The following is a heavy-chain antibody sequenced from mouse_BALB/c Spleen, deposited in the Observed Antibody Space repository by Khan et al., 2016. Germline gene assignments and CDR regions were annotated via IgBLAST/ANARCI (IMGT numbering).Heavy chain of an antibody. V-gene: IGHV14-3*02. CDR2: IDPANGNT. J-gene: IGHJ3*01. Sequence: EVELVESGAELVKPGASVKLSCTASGFNIKDTYMHWVKQRPEQGLEWIGRIDPANGNTKYDPKFQDKATVTSETSSNTSYLQLSSLTSEDTAVYYCARGGYGWCAYWGQGTLVTVSA. CDR1: GFNIKDTY. CDR3: ARGGYGWCAY. D-gene: IGHD2-14*01.